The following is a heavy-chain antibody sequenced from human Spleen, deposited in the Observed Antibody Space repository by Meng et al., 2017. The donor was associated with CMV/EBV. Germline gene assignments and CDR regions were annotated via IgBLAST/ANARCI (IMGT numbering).Heavy chain of an antibody. CDR2: VSAANGDT. CDR3: ARAGAAVTTNFDF. CDR1: GYNVDIDG. D-gene: IGHD4-17*01. V-gene: IGHV1-18*01. Sequence: KATGYNVDIDGITWVRQAPGQGLAWVGWVSAANGDTDYGQKFQGRVTVTADTFTNTAYLEMRSLRSDDSAMYYCARAGAAVTTNFDFWGQGTLVTVSS. J-gene: IGHJ4*02.